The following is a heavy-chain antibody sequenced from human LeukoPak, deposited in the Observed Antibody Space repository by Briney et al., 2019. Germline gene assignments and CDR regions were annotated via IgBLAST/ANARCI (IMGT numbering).Heavy chain of an antibody. J-gene: IGHJ4*02. Sequence: GGSLRLSCAGSGFTFARHALTWVRQAPGMGLEWVSTISGGGGSTHYADSVKGRFTISRDNSKDTVFLQMSDLRAEDTAIYYCAREGGSCTSNSCSDYFDYWGQGTLVTVSP. D-gene: IGHD6-13*01. CDR1: GFTFARHA. CDR3: AREGGSCTSNSCSDYFDY. V-gene: IGHV3-23*01. CDR2: ISGGGGST.